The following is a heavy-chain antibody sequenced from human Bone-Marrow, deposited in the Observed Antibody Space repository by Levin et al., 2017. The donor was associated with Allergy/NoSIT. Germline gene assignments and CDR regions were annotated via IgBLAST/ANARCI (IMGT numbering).Heavy chain of an antibody. J-gene: IGHJ4*02. V-gene: IGHV1-69*01. CDR1: GGTFRSYA. Sequence: KISCKASGGTFRSYAITWVRQAPGLGLEWVGGIVPMFGTANYAQKFQARVTITADESTNTAYMELSGLTSEDTAVYYCAKEGSDTPGYYACWGQGTRVTVSS. D-gene: IGHD3-22*01. CDR3: AKEGSDTPGYYAC. CDR2: IVPMFGTA.